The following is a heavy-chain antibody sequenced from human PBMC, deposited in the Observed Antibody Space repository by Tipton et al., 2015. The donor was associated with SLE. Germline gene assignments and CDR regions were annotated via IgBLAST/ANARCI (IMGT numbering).Heavy chain of an antibody. CDR1: GGSLSSGNYY. CDR3: AGRVAHSSSSWAIGY. D-gene: IGHD6-6*01. V-gene: IGHV4-61*09. J-gene: IGHJ4*02. CDR2: ISTSWRT. Sequence: TLSLTCTVSGGSLSSGNYYWSWIRQSAGKGLEWIGHISTSWRTNYNPSLKSRVTISIDTSKNQFSVNLWSVTAADTAVYYCAGRVAHSSSSWAIGYWGQGTLVTVSS.